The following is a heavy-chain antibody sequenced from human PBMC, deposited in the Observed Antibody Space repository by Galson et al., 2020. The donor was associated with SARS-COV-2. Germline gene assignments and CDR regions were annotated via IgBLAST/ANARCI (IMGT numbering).Heavy chain of an antibody. CDR2: IAPSDSYT. J-gene: IGHJ4*02. Sequence: HGESLKISCKGSGYSFTSYWISWVRQMPGKGLEWMGRIAPSDSYTNYSPSFQGHVTISADKSISTAYLQWSSLKASDTAMYYCARFNYPVAAIDYWGQGTLVTVSS. D-gene: IGHD6-19*01. CDR1: GYSFTSYW. CDR3: ARFNYPVAAIDY. V-gene: IGHV5-10-1*01.